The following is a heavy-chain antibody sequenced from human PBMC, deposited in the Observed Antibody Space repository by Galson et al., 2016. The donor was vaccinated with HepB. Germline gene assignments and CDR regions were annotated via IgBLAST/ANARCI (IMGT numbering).Heavy chain of an antibody. CDR2: IHYDGAT. V-gene: IGHV4-39*01. CDR1: GGSISIYDRY. D-gene: IGHD5/OR15-5a*01. CDR3: ARRGPGYIYDS. J-gene: IGHJ5*02. Sequence: ETLSLTCTVSGGSISIYDRYWTWIRQPPGAGLEWIGSIHYDGATYYKPSLKSRITISVDTSKNQFSLRLSSVTAADTAVYCCARRGPGYIYDSWGQGSLVTVSS.